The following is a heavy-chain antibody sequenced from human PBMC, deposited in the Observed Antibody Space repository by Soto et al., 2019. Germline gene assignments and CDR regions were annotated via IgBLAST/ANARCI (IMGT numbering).Heavy chain of an antibody. CDR1: GGSISSYY. CDR3: ARGRRGMDV. Sequence: SETLSLTCTVSGGSISSYYWSWIRQPPGKGLEWIGYIYYSGSTNYNPSLKSRVTISVDTSKNQFSLKLSSVTAADTAVYYCARGRRGMDVWGQGTTVTV. J-gene: IGHJ6*02. CDR2: IYYSGST. V-gene: IGHV4-59*01.